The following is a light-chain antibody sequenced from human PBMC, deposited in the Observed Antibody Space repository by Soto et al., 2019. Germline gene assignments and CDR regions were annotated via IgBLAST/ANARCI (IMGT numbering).Light chain of an antibody. Sequence: QSVLTQPASVSGSPGQSITISCTGTSSDVGSNNLVSWYQQHPGKAPKLMLYEGSKRPSGVSNRFSGSKSGNTASLTISGLQAEDEADYYCCSYAGSSTFFYVFGTGTKLTVL. V-gene: IGLV2-23*03. CDR1: SSDVGSNNL. CDR2: EGS. J-gene: IGLJ1*01. CDR3: CSYAGSSTFFYV.